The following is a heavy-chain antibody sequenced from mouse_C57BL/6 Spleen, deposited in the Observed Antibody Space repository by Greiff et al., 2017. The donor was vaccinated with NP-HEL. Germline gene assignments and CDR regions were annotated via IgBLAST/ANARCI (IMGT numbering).Heavy chain of an antibody. Sequence: QVQLQQPGAELVKPGASVKLSCKASGYTFTSYWMHWVKQRPGQGLEWIGMIHPNSGSTNYNEKFKSKATLTVDKSSSTAYMQLSSLTSEDSAVYYCARVYYGNYGERFFDYWGQGTTLTVSS. CDR1: GYTFTSYW. D-gene: IGHD2-1*01. CDR2: IHPNSGST. CDR3: ARVYYGNYGERFFDY. V-gene: IGHV1-64*01. J-gene: IGHJ2*01.